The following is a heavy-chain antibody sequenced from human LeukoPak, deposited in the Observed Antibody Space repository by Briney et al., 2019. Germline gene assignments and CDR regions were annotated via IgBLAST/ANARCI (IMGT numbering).Heavy chain of an antibody. V-gene: IGHV3-30*18. Sequence: GGSLRLSCAASGFTFSSYGMHGVRQAPGKGLEWVAVISYDGSNKYYADSVKGLFTISRDNSKNTLYLQMNSLRAEDPAVYYCAKSRGSHYYYYGMDVWGQGTTVTVSS. CDR3: AKSRGSHYYYYGMDV. CDR2: ISYDGSNK. J-gene: IGHJ6*02. CDR1: GFTFSSYG. D-gene: IGHD3-10*01.